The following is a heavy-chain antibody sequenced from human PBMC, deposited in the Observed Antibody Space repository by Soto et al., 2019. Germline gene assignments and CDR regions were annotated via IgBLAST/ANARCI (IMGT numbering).Heavy chain of an antibody. D-gene: IGHD3-9*01. V-gene: IGHV3-30-3*01. CDR3: ASRDYDILTGYYHFDY. CDR2: ISYDGSNK. J-gene: IGHJ4*02. Sequence: PGGSLRLSCAASGFTFSSYAMHWVRQAPGKGLEWVAVISYDGSNKYYADSVKGRFTISRDNSKNTLYLQMNSLRAEDTAVYYCASRDYDILTGYYHFDYWGQGTLVTVSS. CDR1: GFTFSSYA.